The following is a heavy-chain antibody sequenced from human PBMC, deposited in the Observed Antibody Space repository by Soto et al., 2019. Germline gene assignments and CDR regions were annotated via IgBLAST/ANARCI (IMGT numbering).Heavy chain of an antibody. J-gene: IGHJ3*02. V-gene: IGHV1-46*01. D-gene: IGHD6-19*01. CDR1: GYTFTSYY. CDR2: INPSGGST. Sequence: ASVKVSCKASGYTFTSYYMHWVRQAPGQGLEWMGIINPSGGSTSYAQKFQGRVTMTGDTSTSTVYMELSSLRSEDTAVYYCARDKSPGIAVAGTPVWAFDIWGQGTMVTVSS. CDR3: ARDKSPGIAVAGTPVWAFDI.